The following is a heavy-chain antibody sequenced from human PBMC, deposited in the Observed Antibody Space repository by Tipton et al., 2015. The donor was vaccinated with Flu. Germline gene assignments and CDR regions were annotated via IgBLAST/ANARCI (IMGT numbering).Heavy chain of an antibody. CDR1: GGSISSYY. CDR2: IYTSGST. Sequence: LRLSCTVSGGSISSYYWSWIRQPAGKGLEWIGRIYTSGSTNYNPSLKSRVTMSVDTSKNQFSLKLSSVAAADTAVYYCARAPPEFAFDIWGQGTMVTVSS. CDR3: ARAPPEFAFDI. D-gene: IGHD3-10*01. V-gene: IGHV4-4*07. J-gene: IGHJ3*02.